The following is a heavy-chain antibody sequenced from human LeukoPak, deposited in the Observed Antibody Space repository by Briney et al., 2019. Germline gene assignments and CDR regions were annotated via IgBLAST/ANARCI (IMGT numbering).Heavy chain of an antibody. CDR2: IYIGGRT. CDR1: GFTFSSNY. V-gene: IGHV3-66*01. CDR3: ARTRGSGWYGATFDY. J-gene: IGHJ4*02. Sequence: GGSLRLSCVASGFTFSSNYMSWVRQPPGKGLEWVSVIYIGGRTLNSDSVKDRFTISRDNSKNTVYLQMNSLRVEDTAVYYCARTRGSGWYGATFDYWGQGTLVTVSS. D-gene: IGHD6-19*01.